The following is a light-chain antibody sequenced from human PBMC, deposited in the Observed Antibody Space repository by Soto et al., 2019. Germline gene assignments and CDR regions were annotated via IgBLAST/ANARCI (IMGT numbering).Light chain of an antibody. J-gene: IGKJ1*01. CDR2: DAS. CDR1: QSISSW. Sequence: DIQMTQSPSTLSASVGARVTITCRASQSISSWLAWFKQKPGKAPKVLMYDASSLESGVPSRVRGSGSGTEFTLTISSLKPDDFETYYCQQYGTYLWTFGQGTKVDIK. V-gene: IGKV1-5*01. CDR3: QQYGTYLWT.